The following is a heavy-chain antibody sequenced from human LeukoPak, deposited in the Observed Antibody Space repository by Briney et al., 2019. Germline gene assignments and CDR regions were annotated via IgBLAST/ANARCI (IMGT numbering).Heavy chain of an antibody. J-gene: IGHJ4*02. CDR3: AKGSSSWAYYFDY. D-gene: IGHD6-13*01. V-gene: IGHV3-23*01. Sequence: PGGSLRLSCAASGFSFSGSAMSWVRQAPGKGLEWVSFISGNGGATHYAESVKGRLTISRDNSKNMVFLQMNGLRVEDTAVYYCAKGSSSWAYYFDYWGQGTLVTVSS. CDR1: GFSFSGSA. CDR2: ISGNGGAT.